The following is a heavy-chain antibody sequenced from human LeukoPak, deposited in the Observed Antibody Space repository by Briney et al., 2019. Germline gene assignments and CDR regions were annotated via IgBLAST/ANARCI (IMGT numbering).Heavy chain of an antibody. J-gene: IGHJ6*02. D-gene: IGHD4-17*01. CDR1: GFTFSSYA. CDR3: SRGRYGDYSRSGYYYGMDV. V-gene: IGHV3-30-3*01. CDR2: IAFDGSNA. Sequence: GGSLRLSCVASGFTFSSYAMHWVRQAPGKGLEWAAVIAFDGSNALYADSVKGRFTISRDISKSTLYLEMNSLKAEDSAIYYCSRGRYGDYSRSGYYYGMDVWGQGTTVTVSS.